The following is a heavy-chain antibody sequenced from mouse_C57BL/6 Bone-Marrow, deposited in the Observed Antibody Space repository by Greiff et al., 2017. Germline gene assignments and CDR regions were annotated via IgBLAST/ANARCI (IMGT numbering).Heavy chain of an antibody. J-gene: IGHJ2*01. Sequence: QVQLQQSGAELVRPGTSVKLSCKASGYTFTSYWMHWVKQRPGQGLEWIGVIDPSDSYTNYNQKFKGKATLTVDTSSSTAYMQLSSLTSEDSAVYYCARREIYYDYDGYYFDYWGQGTTLTVSS. V-gene: IGHV1-59*01. D-gene: IGHD2-4*01. CDR1: GYTFTSYW. CDR3: ARREIYYDYDGYYFDY. CDR2: IDPSDSYT.